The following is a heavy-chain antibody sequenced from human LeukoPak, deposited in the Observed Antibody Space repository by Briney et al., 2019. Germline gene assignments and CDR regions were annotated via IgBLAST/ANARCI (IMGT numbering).Heavy chain of an antibody. D-gene: IGHD3-10*01. CDR1: GFTFSSYG. CDR3: VGGSGSRRWVDY. CDR2: ISYDGSNK. Sequence: PGRSLRLSCAASGFTFSSYGMHWVRQAPGKGLEWVAVISYDGSNKYYADSVKGRFTISRDNSKNTLYLQMNSLRAGDTAVYYCVGGSGSRRWVDYWGQGTLVTVSS. V-gene: IGHV3-30*03. J-gene: IGHJ4*02.